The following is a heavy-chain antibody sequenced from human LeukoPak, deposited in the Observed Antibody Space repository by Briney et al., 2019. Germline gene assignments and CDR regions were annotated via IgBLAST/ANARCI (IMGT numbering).Heavy chain of an antibody. D-gene: IGHD3-22*01. V-gene: IGHV3-23*01. CDR1: GFTFSSYA. J-gene: IGHJ3*02. CDR3: ARESQSAYYFDSSGYEDAFDI. CDR2: ISGSGGST. Sequence: GGSLRLSCAASGFTFSSYAMSWVRQAPGKGLEWVSAISGSGGSTYYADSVKGRFTISRDNAKNSLYLQMNSLRAEDTAVYYCARESQSAYYFDSSGYEDAFDIWGQGTMVTVSS.